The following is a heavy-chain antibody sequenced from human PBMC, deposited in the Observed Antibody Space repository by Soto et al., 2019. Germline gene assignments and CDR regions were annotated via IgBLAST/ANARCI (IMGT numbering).Heavy chain of an antibody. V-gene: IGHV4-31*03. CDR1: GGSISSGDYY. D-gene: IGHD3-22*01. CDR3: ARRDRSGFSYWLDT. Sequence: QVQLQESGPGLVKPSQTLSLTCTVSGGSISSGDYYWGWIRQHPGKGLEWIGTIYFSGTTYYNPSLKRRVTISVDTSKNQFSLNLSSVTAADTAVYYCARRDRSGFSYWLDTWGQGTLVTVSS. J-gene: IGHJ5*02. CDR2: IYFSGTT.